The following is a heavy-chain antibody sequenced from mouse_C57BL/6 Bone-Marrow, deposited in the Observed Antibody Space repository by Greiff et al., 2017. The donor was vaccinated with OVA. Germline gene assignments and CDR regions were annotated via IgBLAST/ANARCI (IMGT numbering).Heavy chain of an antibody. Sequence: VHVKQSGAELVRPGASVKLSCTASGFNIKDDYMHWVKERPEQGLEWIGWIDPANGDTEYASKFQGKATITADTSSKTAYLHLSSLTSEDTAVYYSTTYRYWGQGTTLTVSS. CDR3: TTYRY. V-gene: IGHV14-4*01. J-gene: IGHJ2*01. CDR2: IDPANGDT. CDR1: GFNIKDDY.